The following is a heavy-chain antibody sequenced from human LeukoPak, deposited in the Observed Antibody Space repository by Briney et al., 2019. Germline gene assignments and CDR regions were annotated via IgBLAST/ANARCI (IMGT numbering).Heavy chain of an antibody. D-gene: IGHD3-10*01. V-gene: IGHV1-2*02. CDR2: INPKNGGA. Sequence: GASVKVSCEASGYNFPGYYIHWVRQAPGQGLEWMGWINPKNGGATYTQKFQGRVTMTRDTSISAAYMELNRLTSDDTAVYYCATDHLLYGSHWFDPWGQGTLVTVSS. CDR1: GYNFPGYY. J-gene: IGHJ5*02. CDR3: ATDHLLYGSHWFDP.